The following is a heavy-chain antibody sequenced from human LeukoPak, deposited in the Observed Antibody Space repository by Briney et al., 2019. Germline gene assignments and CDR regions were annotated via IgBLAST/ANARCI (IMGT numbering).Heavy chain of an antibody. V-gene: IGHV3-23*01. CDR3: AKSERFDP. Sequence: GGSLRLSCAASGFTFSSYAMSWVRQAPGRGLEWVSTIGGSGAATKYADSVKGRFTISRDNSKNTLYLQMNSLRGEDTALYYCAKSERFDPWGQGTLVTVSS. CDR1: GFTFSSYA. CDR2: IGGSGAAT. J-gene: IGHJ5*02.